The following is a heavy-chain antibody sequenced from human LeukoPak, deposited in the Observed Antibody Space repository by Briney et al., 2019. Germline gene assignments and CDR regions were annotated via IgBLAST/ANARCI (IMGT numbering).Heavy chain of an antibody. J-gene: IGHJ3*02. Sequence: HPGGSLRLSCAASGFTFSSYEMNWVRQAPGKGLEWVSYISSSGSTIYYADSVKGRFTISRDNAKNSLYLQMNSLRAEDTAFYYCARDRDQWLEAFDIWGQGTMVTVSS. V-gene: IGHV3-48*03. CDR3: ARDRDQWLEAFDI. CDR2: ISSSGSTI. D-gene: IGHD6-19*01. CDR1: GFTFSSYE.